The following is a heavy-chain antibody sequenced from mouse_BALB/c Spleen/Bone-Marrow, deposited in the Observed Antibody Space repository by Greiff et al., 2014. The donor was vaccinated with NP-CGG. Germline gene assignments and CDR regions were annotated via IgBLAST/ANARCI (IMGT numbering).Heavy chain of an antibody. CDR1: GYTFTDYC. D-gene: IGHD1-1*01. V-gene: IGHV1-84*02. J-gene: IGHJ1*01. CDR3: ARPSYDSGSRYYWYFDV. CDR2: IYPGSGNT. Sequence: LMESGPELVKPGASVKISCKASGYTFTDYCIYWVKQKPGQGLEWIGWIYPGSGNTQYNEKFKGKATLTVDTSPNTAYMQLSSLSSEGTAVYFCARPSYDSGSRYYWYFDVWGAGTTVTVSS.